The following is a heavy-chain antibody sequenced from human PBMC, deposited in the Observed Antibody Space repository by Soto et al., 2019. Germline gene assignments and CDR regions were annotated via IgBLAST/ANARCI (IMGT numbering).Heavy chain of an antibody. CDR3: VSGYPWVGFDY. D-gene: IGHD1-26*01. J-gene: IGHJ4*02. V-gene: IGHV4-34*01. Sequence: PSETLSLTCAVYGGSFSGYYWSWIRQPPGKGLEWIGEINHSGSTNYNPSLKSRVTISVDTSKNQFSLKLNSVTAADTAVYNCVSGYPWVGFDYWGQGTLVTVSS. CDR1: GGSFSGYY. CDR2: INHSGST.